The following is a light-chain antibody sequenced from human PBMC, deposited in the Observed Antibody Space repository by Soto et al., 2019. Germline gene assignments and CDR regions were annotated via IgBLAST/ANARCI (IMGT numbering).Light chain of an antibody. J-gene: IGLJ2*01. Sequence: QLVLTQSPSASASLGASVKLTCTLSSGHSNYAIAWHQQQSEKGPRYLMKLNSDGSHSKGDGIPDRFSGSSSGAERYLTXXXXQSEDEADYYCQTWGSGIVVFGGGTKLTVL. CDR3: QTWGSGIVV. V-gene: IGLV4-69*01. CDR2: LNSDGSH. CDR1: SGHSNYA.